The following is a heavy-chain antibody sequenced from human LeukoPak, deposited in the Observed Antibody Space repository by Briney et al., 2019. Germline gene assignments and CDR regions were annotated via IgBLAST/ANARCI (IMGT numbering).Heavy chain of an antibody. V-gene: IGHV4-34*01. CDR2: INHSGGT. CDR3: ARLLRGGRDTPMVTMIVVRAKSGAFDI. Sequence: SETLSLTCAVYGGSFSGYYWSWIRQPPGKGLEWIGEINHSGGTNCNPSLKSRVTISVDTSKNQFSLKLSSVTAADTAVYYCARLLRGGRDTPMVTMIVVRAKSGAFDIWGQGTMVTVSS. CDR1: GGSFSGYY. J-gene: IGHJ3*02. D-gene: IGHD3-22*01.